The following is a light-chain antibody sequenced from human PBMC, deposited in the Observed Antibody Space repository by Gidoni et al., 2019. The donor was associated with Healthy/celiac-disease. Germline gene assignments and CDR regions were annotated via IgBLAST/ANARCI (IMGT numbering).Light chain of an antibody. CDR2: DAS. Sequence: DIQMTQSPSTLSASVGDRVTITCRASQSISSWLAWYQQKPGKAPKLLIYDASSLESGVPSRFSGSGSGTEFTLTISSMKPDDFATYYCQQYNSYPWTFXQXTKVEIK. CDR1: QSISSW. V-gene: IGKV1-5*01. J-gene: IGKJ1*01. CDR3: QQYNSYPWT.